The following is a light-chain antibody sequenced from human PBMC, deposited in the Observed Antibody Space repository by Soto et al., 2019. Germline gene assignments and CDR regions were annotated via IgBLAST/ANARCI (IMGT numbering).Light chain of an antibody. V-gene: IGKV1-39*01. CDR2: ATS. Sequence: DIQLNQSRSSLSATVGDRVTITGRPSQHVDRYLNWYQQKPGKAPQVLIYATSNLQSGVPSRFSGSGSGTDFTLTINRLQPEDFATFHCQQSYSPPRTFGSGTKVDIK. J-gene: IGKJ1*01. CDR3: QQSYSPPRT. CDR1: QHVDRY.